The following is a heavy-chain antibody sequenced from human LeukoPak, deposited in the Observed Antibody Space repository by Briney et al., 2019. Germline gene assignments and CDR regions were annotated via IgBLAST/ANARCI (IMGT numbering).Heavy chain of an antibody. D-gene: IGHD5-18*01. V-gene: IGHV3-48*02. J-gene: IGHJ4*02. CDR1: GFTFSSYT. CDR2: VSASSDI. Sequence: GGPLRLSCAASGFTFSSYTMNWVRQAPGKGLQWVSTVSASSDIHYSDSVKGRFTISRDNARSSLYLQMNSLRDEDTAVYYCARDALHTAHFDYWGQGTLVTVSS. CDR3: ARDALHTAHFDY.